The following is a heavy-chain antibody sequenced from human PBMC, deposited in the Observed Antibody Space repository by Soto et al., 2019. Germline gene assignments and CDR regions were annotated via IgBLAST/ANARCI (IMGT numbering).Heavy chain of an antibody. CDR2: ITTGSSNT. J-gene: IGHJ4*02. Sequence: QVDLVQSGAEVKEPGASVRISCEASGYTFTSYGIHWVRQAPGQRLEWMGWITTGSSNTRYSPEFQARVTITRDTSASTAYMELNSLRSEDTAVYYCARAMPTAGYIYFAQWGQGTLVTVSS. D-gene: IGHD3-9*01. CDR3: ARAMPTAGYIYFAQ. CDR1: GYTFTSYG. V-gene: IGHV1-3*04.